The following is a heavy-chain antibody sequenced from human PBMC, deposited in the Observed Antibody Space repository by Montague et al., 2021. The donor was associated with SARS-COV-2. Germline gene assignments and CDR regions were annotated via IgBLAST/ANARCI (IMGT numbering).Heavy chain of an antibody. V-gene: IGHV4-34*01. CDR2: IKQSGST. CDR3: ARGHLSVSMIVVVFTSASYYFDH. Sequence: SETLSLICGVYGGSFGDDHWSWIRQPPGKGLEWIGDIKQSGSTNYNPSLKSRVTISVDTSKNQFSLKLTSVTAADTAVYFCARGHLSVSMIVVVFTSASYYFDHWGQGAQVTVSS. D-gene: IGHD3-22*01. CDR1: GGSFGDDH. J-gene: IGHJ4*02.